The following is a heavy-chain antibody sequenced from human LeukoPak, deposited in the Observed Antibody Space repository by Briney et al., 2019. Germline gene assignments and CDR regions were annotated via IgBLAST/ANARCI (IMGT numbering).Heavy chain of an antibody. Sequence: SETLSLTCTVSGGSISGYYWSWIRQPPGRGLEWIGYVHSSGSTNYNPSLKSRVTISVDLSKNQFSLKVTSVTTADTAVYHCARGGSYSGTFDYWGQGTLVTVSS. CDR2: VHSSGST. D-gene: IGHD1-26*01. J-gene: IGHJ4*02. V-gene: IGHV4-59*01. CDR3: ARGGSYSGTFDY. CDR1: GGSISGYY.